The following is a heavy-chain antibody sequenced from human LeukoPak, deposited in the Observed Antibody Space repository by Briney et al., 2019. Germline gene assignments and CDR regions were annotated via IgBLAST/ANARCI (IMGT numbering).Heavy chain of an antibody. Sequence: GGSLRLSCAASGFTFSSYAMHWVRQAPGKGLEWVAVISYDGSNKYYADSVKGRFTISRDNSKNTLYQQMNSLRAEDTAVYYCARASSGTYWFRAYYFDYWGQGTLVTVSS. J-gene: IGHJ4*02. D-gene: IGHD1-26*01. CDR2: ISYDGSNK. V-gene: IGHV3-30-3*01. CDR3: ARASSGTYWFRAYYFDY. CDR1: GFTFSSYA.